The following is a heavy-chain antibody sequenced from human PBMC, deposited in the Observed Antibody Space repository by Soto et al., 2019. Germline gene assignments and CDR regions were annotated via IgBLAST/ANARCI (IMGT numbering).Heavy chain of an antibody. CDR2: IYWDDDK. V-gene: IGHV2-5*02. CDR1: GFSLSTNGVG. Sequence: QITLKESGPTLVKPTQTLTLTCTFSGFSLSTNGVGVGWIRQPPGKALEWLALIYWDDDKRYSPSLKSRLTVTKDTSNNQVVLTMTNVDPVDTATYYCARVITGTVLFDYWGQGTLVTVSS. J-gene: IGHJ4*02. D-gene: IGHD1-7*01. CDR3: ARVITGTVLFDY.